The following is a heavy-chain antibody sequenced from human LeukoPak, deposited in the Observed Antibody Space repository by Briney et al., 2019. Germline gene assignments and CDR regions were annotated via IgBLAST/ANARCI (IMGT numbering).Heavy chain of an antibody. D-gene: IGHD6-13*01. V-gene: IGHV3-66*01. CDR3: ARSAWAAAGAFDY. CDR2: IYSGGST. CDR1: GFTFSSNY. Sequence: GGSLRLSCAASGFTFSSNYMSWVRQAPGKGLEWVSVIYSGGSTYYADSVKGRFTISRDNSKNTLYLQMNSLRAEDTAVYYCARSAWAAAGAFDYWGQGTLVTVSS. J-gene: IGHJ4*02.